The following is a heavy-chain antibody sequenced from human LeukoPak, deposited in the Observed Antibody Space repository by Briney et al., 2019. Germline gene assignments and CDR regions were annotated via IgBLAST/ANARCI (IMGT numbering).Heavy chain of an antibody. CDR3: ARDLSPTSAAAGLFDY. D-gene: IGHD6-13*01. V-gene: IGHV1-18*01. Sequence: GASVKVSCKASGYTFTSYGISWVRQAPGQGLEWMGWISAYNGNTNYAQKLQGRVTMTTDTSTSTAYMELRSLRSDDTAVYYCARDLSPTSAAAGLFDYWGQGTLVTVSS. CDR2: ISAYNGNT. J-gene: IGHJ4*02. CDR1: GYTFTSYG.